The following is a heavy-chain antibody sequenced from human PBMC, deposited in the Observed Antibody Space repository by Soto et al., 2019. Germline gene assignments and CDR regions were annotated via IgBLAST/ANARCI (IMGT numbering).Heavy chain of an antibody. V-gene: IGHV1-69*13. J-gene: IGHJ4*02. D-gene: IGHD3-10*01. Sequence: GASVKVSCKASGGTFSSYAISWVRQAPGQGLEWMGGIIPIFGTANYAQKFQGRVTITADESTSTAYMELSSLRSEDTAVYYCASTQALLWFGELSFDYWGQGTLVTVSS. CDR3: ASTQALLWFGELSFDY. CDR2: IIPIFGTA. CDR1: GGTFSSYA.